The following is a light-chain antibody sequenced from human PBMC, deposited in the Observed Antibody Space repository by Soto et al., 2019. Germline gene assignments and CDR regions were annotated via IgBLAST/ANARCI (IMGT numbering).Light chain of an antibody. J-gene: IGKJ5*01. CDR3: QQRSNWPPIT. CDR2: DAS. CDR1: QSVSSY. Sequence: EIVLTQSPVTLSLSPGERAPLSCRASQSVSSYLAWYQQKPGQAPRLLIYDASNRATGIPARFSGSGSGTDFTLTIDNLEPEDFAVYYCQQRSNWPPITFGQGTRLEIK. V-gene: IGKV3-11*01.